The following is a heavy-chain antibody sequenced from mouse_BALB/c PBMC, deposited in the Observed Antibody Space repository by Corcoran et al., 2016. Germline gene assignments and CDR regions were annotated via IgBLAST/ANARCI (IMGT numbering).Heavy chain of an antibody. J-gene: IGHJ3*01. Sequence: EIQLQQSGPEQMKHGASVKISCNASGYSFTSYYMHWVKQSHGKSLEWIGYIDPFNGGTSYNQKFKGKATLTVDKSSSTAYRHLSSLTSEDSAVYYCARRDYDYTWFAYWGQGTLVTVSS. V-gene: IGHV1S135*01. CDR1: GYSFTSYY. D-gene: IGHD2-4*01. CDR3: ARRDYDYTWFAY. CDR2: IDPFNGGT.